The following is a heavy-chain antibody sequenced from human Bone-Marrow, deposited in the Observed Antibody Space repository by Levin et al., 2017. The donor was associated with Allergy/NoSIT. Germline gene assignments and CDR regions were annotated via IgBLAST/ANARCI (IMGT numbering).Heavy chain of an antibody. CDR2: ISRSSSTI. CDR3: ARPDCSGTSCYYFFDS. Sequence: GESMKISCAASGFTFSRYSMNWVRQAPGRGLEWVSYISRSSSTISYADSVKGRFTISRDNAKNSLYLQMNSLRDEDTAVYYCARPDCSGTSCYYFFDSWGQGTLVTVSS. D-gene: IGHD2-2*01. V-gene: IGHV3-48*02. J-gene: IGHJ4*02. CDR1: GFTFSRYS.